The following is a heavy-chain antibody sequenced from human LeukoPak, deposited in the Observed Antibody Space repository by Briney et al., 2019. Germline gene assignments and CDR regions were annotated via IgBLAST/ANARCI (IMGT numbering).Heavy chain of an antibody. CDR2: INSDGSST. J-gene: IGHJ3*02. CDR1: GFSFSNYW. D-gene: IGHD3-16*02. Sequence: GGSLRLSCAASGFSFSNYWMHWVRHAPGKGLVWVSRINSDGSSTSYADSVKGRFTISRDNAKNTLYLQMNSLRAEDTAVYYCASRTAAWLSNDAFDIWGQGTMVTVSS. CDR3: ASRTAAWLSNDAFDI. V-gene: IGHV3-74*01.